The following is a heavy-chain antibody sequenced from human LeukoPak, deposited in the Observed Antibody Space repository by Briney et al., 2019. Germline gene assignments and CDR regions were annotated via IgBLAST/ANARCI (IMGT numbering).Heavy chain of an antibody. J-gene: IGHJ4*02. CDR2: INSDGSST. D-gene: IGHD1-26*01. Sequence: PAGSLRLSCAASGFTFSSYWMHWVRQAPGKGLVWVSRINSDGSSTSYVDSVKGRFTISRDNAKNTLYLQMNSLRAEDTAVYYCARAMNIKVGATSFDYWGQGTLVTVSS. V-gene: IGHV3-74*01. CDR3: ARAMNIKVGATSFDY. CDR1: GFTFSSYW.